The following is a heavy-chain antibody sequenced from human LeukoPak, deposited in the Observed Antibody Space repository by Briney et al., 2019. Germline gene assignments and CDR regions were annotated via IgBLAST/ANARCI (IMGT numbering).Heavy chain of an antibody. J-gene: IGHJ4*02. CDR3: TRASRGYSYGFAEY. CDR2: MYFGGSS. V-gene: IGHV4-59*01. Sequence: SGTLSLTCTVSGGSISSYYWSWIRQPPGKGLEWIGYMYFGGSSNYNPSLKSRVTISVDTSKNQLSLNLNSVTAADTAVYYCTRASRGYSYGFAEYWGQGTLVTVSS. D-gene: IGHD5-18*01. CDR1: GGSISSYY.